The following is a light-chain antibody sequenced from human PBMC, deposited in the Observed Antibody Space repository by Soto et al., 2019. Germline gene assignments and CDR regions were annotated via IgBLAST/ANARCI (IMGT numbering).Light chain of an antibody. CDR1: QNIGNSY. V-gene: IGKV3D-15*01. CDR3: QQYNSWPLT. Sequence: EIVLTQSPGTLSLSPGERASLSCRASQNIGNSYLAWYQQKPGQPPRLLIYDISTRATGIPTRFSGSGSGTEFTLTISSLQSEDFAVYYCQQYNSWPLTFGGGTKVDIK. J-gene: IGKJ4*01. CDR2: DIS.